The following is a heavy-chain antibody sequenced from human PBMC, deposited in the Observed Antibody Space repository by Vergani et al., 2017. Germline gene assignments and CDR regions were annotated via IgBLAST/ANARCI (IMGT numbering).Heavy chain of an antibody. Sequence: QVQLQESGPGLVKLSQTLSLTCTVSGGSISTSDDYWGWLRQRPGKGLEWIGYIYYSGTTYYNPSLESRLTISLDPSENHLSLKLTSVTAADTAVYYCARQKDYYMDVWGKGATVTVS. CDR3: ARQKDYYMDV. CDR2: IYYSGTT. J-gene: IGHJ6*03. CDR1: GGSISTSDDY. V-gene: IGHV4-30-4*08.